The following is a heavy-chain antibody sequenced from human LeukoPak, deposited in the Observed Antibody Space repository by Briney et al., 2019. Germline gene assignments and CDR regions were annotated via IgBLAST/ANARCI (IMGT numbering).Heavy chain of an antibody. J-gene: IGHJ4*02. CDR1: GGSFSGDY. V-gene: IGHV4-34*01. D-gene: IGHD3-16*02. CDR3: AKVLGDYVWGSYRSYYFDY. CDR2: INHSGST. Sequence: SETLSLTCAVYGGSFSGDYWSWIRQPPGKGLEWIGEINHSGSTNYNPSLKSRVTISVDTSKNQFSLKLSSVTAADTAVYYCAKVLGDYVWGSYRSYYFDYWGQGTLVTVSS.